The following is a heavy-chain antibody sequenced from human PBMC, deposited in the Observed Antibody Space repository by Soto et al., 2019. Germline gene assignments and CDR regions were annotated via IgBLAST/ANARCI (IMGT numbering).Heavy chain of an antibody. V-gene: IGHV6-1*01. CDR1: GDSVSGNSAA. CDR2: TYYRSRWYN. CDR3: AGTTSHHWLYMDV. D-gene: IGHD1-1*01. J-gene: IGHJ6*03. Sequence: QVQLQESGPGLVKPSQTLSVTCAISGDSVSGNSAAWNWIRLSPSRGLEWLARTYYRSRWYNDYAVAVRGRVTVNADTSKYQVSLQLTSVTLEDTAIYYCAGTTSHHWLYMDVWGRGTTVTVSS.